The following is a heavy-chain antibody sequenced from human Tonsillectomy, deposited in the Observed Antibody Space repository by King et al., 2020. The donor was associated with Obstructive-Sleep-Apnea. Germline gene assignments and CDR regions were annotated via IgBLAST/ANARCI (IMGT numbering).Heavy chain of an antibody. Sequence: VQLQQWGAGLLKPSETLSLTCAVYGGSFSGYYWSWIRQPPGKGLEWIGEIIHSGSTNYNPSLKSRATISADTSKNQFSLKLSSVTAADTAVYYCARGPMLYYDSSGYRYWGQGTLVTVSS. V-gene: IGHV4-34*01. CDR3: ARGPMLYYDSSGYRY. CDR1: GGSFSGYY. D-gene: IGHD3-22*01. CDR2: IIHSGST. J-gene: IGHJ4*02.